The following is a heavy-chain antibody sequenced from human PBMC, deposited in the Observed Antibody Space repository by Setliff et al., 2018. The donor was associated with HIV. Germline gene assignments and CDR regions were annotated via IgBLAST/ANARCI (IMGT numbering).Heavy chain of an antibody. CDR2: INHSGST. CDR3: ARGHGYYDYVWGSYRSYYFDY. D-gene: IGHD3-16*02. J-gene: IGHJ4*02. CDR1: GGSISGYY. V-gene: IGHV4-34*01. Sequence: SETLSLTCTVSGGSISGYYWSWIRQPPGKGLEWIGEINHSGSTNYNPSLKSRVTISVDTSKNQFSLKLSSVTAADTAVYYCARGHGYYDYVWGSYRSYYFDYWGQGTLVTVSS.